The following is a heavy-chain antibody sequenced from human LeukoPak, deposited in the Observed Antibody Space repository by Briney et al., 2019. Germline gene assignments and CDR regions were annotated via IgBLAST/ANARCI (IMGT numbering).Heavy chain of an antibody. Sequence: PSQTLSLTCTVSGGSISSGSYYWIWIRQPAGKGLEWIGRIYTSGSTNYNPSLKSRVTVSVDTSKNQFSLKLSSVTAADTAVYYCAREQGVLTHFDMWGQGTMVTVSS. CDR3: AREQGVLTHFDM. CDR1: GGSISSGSYY. V-gene: IGHV4-61*02. D-gene: IGHD4/OR15-4a*01. CDR2: IYTSGST. J-gene: IGHJ3*02.